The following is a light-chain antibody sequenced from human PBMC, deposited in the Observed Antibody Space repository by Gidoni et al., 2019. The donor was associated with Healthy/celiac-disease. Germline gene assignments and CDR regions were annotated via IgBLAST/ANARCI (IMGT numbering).Light chain of an antibody. CDR2: EFS. J-gene: IGLJ2*01. CDR3: SSYAGSNNVV. CDR1: SSDVGGYNY. V-gene: IGLV2-8*01. Sequence: QSALTQPPSASGSPGQSVTISCTGTSSDVGGYNYVSWYQQHPGKAPKLMISEFSTRPSGVPDRFSGSKSGNSASLTVSVLQAEDEADYYCSSYAGSNNVVFGGGTKLTVL.